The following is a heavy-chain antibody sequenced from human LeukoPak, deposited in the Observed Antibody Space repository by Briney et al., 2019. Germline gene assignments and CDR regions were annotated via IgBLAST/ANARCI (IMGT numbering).Heavy chain of an antibody. CDR2: INQSGST. Sequence: SETLSLTCAVYGGSFSGYYWSWIRQPPGKGLEWIGEINQSGSTNYNPSLKSRVTISVDTSKNRFSLKLSSVTAADTAVYYCANSRRLLWFGESFFDYWGQGTLVTVSS. J-gene: IGHJ4*02. D-gene: IGHD3-10*01. CDR3: ANSRRLLWFGESFFDY. CDR1: GGSFSGYY. V-gene: IGHV4-34*01.